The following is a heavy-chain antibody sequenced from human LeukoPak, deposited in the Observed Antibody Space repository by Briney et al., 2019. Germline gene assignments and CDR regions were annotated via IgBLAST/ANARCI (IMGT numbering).Heavy chain of an antibody. D-gene: IGHD3-10*01. J-gene: IGHJ5*02. CDR2: INADTGNT. CDR1: GYTFTTYT. Sequence: ASVKVSCKASGYTFTTYTMHWVRQAPGQRLEWMGWINADTGNTKCSQEFQGRLTITRDTSASTVYMDLSSLKSEDMAVYYCARGGYYGSGNDFRFDPWGQGTLVTVSS. V-gene: IGHV1-3*03. CDR3: ARGGYYGSGNDFRFDP.